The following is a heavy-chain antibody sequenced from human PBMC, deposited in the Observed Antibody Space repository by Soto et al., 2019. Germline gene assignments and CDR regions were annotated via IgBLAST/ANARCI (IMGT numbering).Heavy chain of an antibody. CDR3: AIDRTRSLFPKYWYFDL. CDR1: GYTFRGYS. CDR2: IFIGNGDT. J-gene: IGHJ2*01. Sequence: QVQIVQSGAEVKKPGASVKVSCKAPGYTFRGYSMHWVRQAPGQRLEWMGWIFIGNGDTKYSQNFQDRVTMSRDTSAATVYMELSILTSEDTAVYYCAIDRTRSLFPKYWYFDLWGRGTLVTV. V-gene: IGHV1-3*04.